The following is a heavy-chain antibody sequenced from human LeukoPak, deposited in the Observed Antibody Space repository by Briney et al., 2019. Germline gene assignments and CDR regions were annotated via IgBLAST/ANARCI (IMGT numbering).Heavy chain of an antibody. Sequence: SETLSLTRAVYGGSFSGYYWSWIRQPPGKGLEWIGEINHSGSTNYNPSLKSRVTISVDTSKNQFSLELSSVTAADTAVYYCARGGYYGDYGYWGQGTLVTVSS. J-gene: IGHJ4*02. CDR3: ARGGYYGDYGY. D-gene: IGHD4-17*01. CDR2: INHSGST. CDR1: GGSFSGYY. V-gene: IGHV4-34*01.